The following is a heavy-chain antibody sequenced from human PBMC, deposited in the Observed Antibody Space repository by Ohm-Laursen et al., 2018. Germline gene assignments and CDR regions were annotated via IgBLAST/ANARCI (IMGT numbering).Heavy chain of an antibody. CDR2: ISWNSGSI. D-gene: IGHD1-26*01. CDR3: AKDRYSGRSSIDY. J-gene: IGHJ4*02. CDR1: GFTFDDYA. Sequence: SLRLSCAASGFTFDDYAMHWVRQAPGKGLEWVSGISWNSGSIGYADSVKGRFTISRDNAKNSLYLQINSLGAEDTALYYCAKDRYSGRSSIDYWGQGTLVTVSS. V-gene: IGHV3-9*01.